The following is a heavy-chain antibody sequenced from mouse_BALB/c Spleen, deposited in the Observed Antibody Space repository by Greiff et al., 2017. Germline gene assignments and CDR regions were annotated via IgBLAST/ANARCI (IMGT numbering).Heavy chain of an antibody. V-gene: IGHV2-9*02. CDR2: IWAGGST. J-gene: IGHJ2*01. Sequence: VKLMESGPGLVAPSQSLSITCTVSGFSLTSYGVHWVRQPPGKGLEWLGVIWAGGSTNYNSALMSRLSISKDNSKSQVFLKMNSLQTDDTAMYYCARDGGGDYRYHFDYWGQGTTLTVSS. CDR1: GFSLTSYG. D-gene: IGHD2-14*01. CDR3: ARDGGGDYRYHFDY.